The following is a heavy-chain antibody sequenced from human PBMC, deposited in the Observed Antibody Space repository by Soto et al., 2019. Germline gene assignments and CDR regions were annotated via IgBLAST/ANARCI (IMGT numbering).Heavy chain of an antibody. V-gene: IGHV4-59*01. CDR3: ARLLGGYDDYGGWFAP. CDR1: GGSISPYS. D-gene: IGHD4-17*01. CDR2: VSHSGRT. J-gene: IGHJ5*02. Sequence: QVHLVESGPGLVKPSETLSLTCTISGGSISPYSWTWIRQSPGKGLEWIGYVSHSGRTFYTPSLKSRLTMSLDTSRSQFSLRLKSVSAADTAFYYCARLLGGYDDYGGWFAPWGQGTLVTVSS.